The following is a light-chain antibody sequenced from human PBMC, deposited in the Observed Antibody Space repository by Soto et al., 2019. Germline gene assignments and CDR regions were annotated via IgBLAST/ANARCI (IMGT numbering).Light chain of an antibody. CDR2: AAS. Sequence: DIQITQSPSSLSASVGDRVTITCRASQSISSYLNWYQQKPGKAPKLLIYAASSLQSGVPSRFSGSGSGTDFTLTISSLQPEDFATYYCQQRYSTPYTFGQGTKVDIK. V-gene: IGKV1-39*01. CDR3: QQRYSTPYT. J-gene: IGKJ2*01. CDR1: QSISSY.